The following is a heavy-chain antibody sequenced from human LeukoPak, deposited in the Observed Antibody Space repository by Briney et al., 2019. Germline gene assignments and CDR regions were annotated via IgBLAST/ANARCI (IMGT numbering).Heavy chain of an antibody. CDR2: VSGSGSST. CDR1: GFTFSSYA. D-gene: IGHD3-3*01. Sequence: GGSLRLSRAASGFTFSSYAMTWVRQAPGKGLEWVSAVSGSGSSTYYADSVKGRFTISRDNSKNTLYLQMNSLRAEDTAVYYCAKGGGYDFWSGGFDYWGQGTLGTVSS. J-gene: IGHJ4*02. V-gene: IGHV3-23*01. CDR3: AKGGGYDFWSGGFDY.